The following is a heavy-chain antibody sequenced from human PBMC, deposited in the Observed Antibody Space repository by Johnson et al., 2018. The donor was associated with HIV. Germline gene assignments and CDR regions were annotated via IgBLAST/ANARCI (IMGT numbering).Heavy chain of an antibody. CDR1: GFTFSSYA. D-gene: IGHD1-7*01. V-gene: IGHV3-NL1*01. CDR3: ARDRIPYNWNYEGDAFDI. CDR2: IYSGGST. Sequence: QVQLVESGGGVVQPGRSLRLSCAASGFTFSSYAMHWVRQAPGKGLEWVSVIYSGGSTKYADSVRGRFTISRDNSKNTLFLQMNSLRAEDTAVYYCARDRIPYNWNYEGDAFDIWGQGTMVTVSS. J-gene: IGHJ3*02.